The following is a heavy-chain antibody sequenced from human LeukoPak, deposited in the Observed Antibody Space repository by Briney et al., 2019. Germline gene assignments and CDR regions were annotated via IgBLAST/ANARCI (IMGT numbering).Heavy chain of an antibody. Sequence: GGSLRLSCAASGFTFIDYDMHWVRQVIGKGLEWVSAIGIRGDTHYSGSVKGRFTISRENAESSLYLQMNSLRAEDTAVYYCARGGIQVTGIDEFDYWGQGTLVTVSS. J-gene: IGHJ4*02. CDR1: GFTFIDYD. V-gene: IGHV3-13*01. CDR2: IGIRGDT. CDR3: ARGGIQVTGIDEFDY. D-gene: IGHD5-18*01.